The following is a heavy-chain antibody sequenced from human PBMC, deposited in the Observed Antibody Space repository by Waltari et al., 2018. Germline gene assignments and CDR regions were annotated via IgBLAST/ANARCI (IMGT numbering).Heavy chain of an antibody. CDR3: ARGPRDKWLGRYSGEYFHH. V-gene: IGHV4-34*02. D-gene: IGHD6-19*01. CDR2: NSLKDVT. Sequence: QVQLQQWGATLLKPSETLSLTCAVYGASLSDYFWTWIRQSPGKGLEWIGENSLKDVTYYNPALESRVSVHLGTSKNQFDLRLESVTAADTAIYYCARGPRDKWLGRYSGEYFHHWGPGTLVSVSA. CDR1: GASLSDYF. J-gene: IGHJ1*01.